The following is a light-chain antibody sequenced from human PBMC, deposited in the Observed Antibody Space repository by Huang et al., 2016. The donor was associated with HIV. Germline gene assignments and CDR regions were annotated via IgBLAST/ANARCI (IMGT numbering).Light chain of an antibody. J-gene: IGKJ5*01. V-gene: IGKV1-12*01. CDR2: SAS. CDR1: QDISIW. CDR3: LQADISPRS. Sequence: DIQMTQSPSSVSASEGDTVTITCRASQDISIWLAWYQQKPREAPTLLIHSASILVSGVPSRFSGSGSGTNVSLTINGLRPDDFATYYCLQADISPRSFGQGTRL.